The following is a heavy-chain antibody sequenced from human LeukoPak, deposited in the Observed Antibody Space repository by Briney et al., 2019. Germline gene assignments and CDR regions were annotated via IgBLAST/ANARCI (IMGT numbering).Heavy chain of an antibody. Sequence: PGGSLRLSCAASGFTFSSYSMNWVRQAPGKGLEGVSYISSSSSTIYYADSGKGRFTISRDNSKNTLYLQMNSLRAEDTAVYYCAKDHYGSGSYYNRGGQFYYMDVWGKGTTVTISS. CDR2: ISSSSSTI. CDR3: AKDHYGSGSYYNRGGQFYYMDV. D-gene: IGHD3-10*01. CDR1: GFTFSSYS. J-gene: IGHJ6*03. V-gene: IGHV3-48*01.